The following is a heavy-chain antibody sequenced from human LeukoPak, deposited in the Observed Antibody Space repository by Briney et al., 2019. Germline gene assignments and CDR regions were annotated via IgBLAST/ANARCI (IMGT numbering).Heavy chain of an antibody. J-gene: IGHJ3*02. V-gene: IGHV4-59*01. D-gene: IGHD3-22*01. CDR2: IYYSGST. CDR1: GGSISSYY. Sequence: PSETLSLTCTVSGGSISSYYWSWIRQPPGKGLEWIGYIYYSGSTNYNPSLKSRVTISVDTSKNQFSLKLSSVTAADTAVYYCARDLDSGYYRDAFGIWGQGTMVTVSS. CDR3: ARDLDSGYYRDAFGI.